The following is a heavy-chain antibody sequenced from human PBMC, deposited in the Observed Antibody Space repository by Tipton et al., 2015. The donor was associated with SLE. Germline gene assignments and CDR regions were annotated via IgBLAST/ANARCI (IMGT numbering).Heavy chain of an antibody. CDR3: AREAEWLSPFDY. V-gene: IGHV4-34*01. D-gene: IGHD3-3*01. J-gene: IGHJ4*02. CDR1: GGSLSGYY. CDR2: INHSGST. Sequence: TLSLTCAVYGGSLSGYYWSWIRQPPGKGLEWIGEINHSGSTNYNPSLKSRVTISEDTPKNQFSRKLSSVTAADTAVYYCAREAEWLSPFDYWGQGTLVTVSS.